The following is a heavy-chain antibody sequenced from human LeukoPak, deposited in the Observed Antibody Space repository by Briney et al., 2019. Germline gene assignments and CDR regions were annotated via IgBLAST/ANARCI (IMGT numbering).Heavy chain of an antibody. CDR1: GFTFSNAW. CDR2: IKSKTDGGTT. Sequence: GGSLRLSCAASGFTFSNAWMSWVRQAPGKGLEWVGRIKSKTDGGTTDYAAPVKGRFTISRDDSKNTLYLQMNSLRAEDTAVYYWARDLHWASDYWGQGTLVTVSS. CDR3: ARDLHWASDY. J-gene: IGHJ4*02. V-gene: IGHV3-15*01. D-gene: IGHD3-16*01.